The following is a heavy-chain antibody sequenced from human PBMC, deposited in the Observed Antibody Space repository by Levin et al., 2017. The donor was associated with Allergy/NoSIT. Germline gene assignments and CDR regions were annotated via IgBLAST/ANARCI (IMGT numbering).Heavy chain of an antibody. CDR3: ARSGWADSGYDCIDD. CDR1: GFTFSRYG. V-gene: IGHV3-33*01. CDR2: IWYDGGNK. J-gene: IGHJ4*02. D-gene: IGHD5-12*01. Sequence: GGSLRLSCAASGFTFSRYGMHWVRQAPGKGLEWVAVIWYDGGNKYFADSVKGRFTISRDNSKNTLYLQMSSLRAEDTAVYYCARSGWADSGYDCIDDWGQGTLVTVSS.